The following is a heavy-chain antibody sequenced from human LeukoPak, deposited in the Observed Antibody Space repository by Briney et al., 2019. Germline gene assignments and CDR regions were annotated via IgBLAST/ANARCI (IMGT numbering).Heavy chain of an antibody. CDR2: IKQDGSEK. D-gene: IGHD2-21*01. CDR3: ARRAIRPTYYYYYMDV. J-gene: IGHJ6*03. Sequence: GGSLRLSCAASGFTFSSYWMSWVRQAPGKGLEWVANIKQDGSEKYYVDSVKGRFTISRDNAKNSLYLQMNSLRAEDTAVYYCARRAIRPTYYYYYMDVWGKGTTVTVSS. CDR1: GFTFSSYW. V-gene: IGHV3-7*01.